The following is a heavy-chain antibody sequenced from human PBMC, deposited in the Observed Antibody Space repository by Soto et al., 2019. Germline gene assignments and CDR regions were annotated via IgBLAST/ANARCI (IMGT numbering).Heavy chain of an antibody. CDR2: IIPISGIA. CDR3: ANPPRY. V-gene: IGHV1-69*02. CDR1: GGTFSSYT. Sequence: QVQLVQSGAEVKKPGSSVKVSCKASGGTFSSYTISWVRQAPGQGLEWMGRIIPISGIANHAQKFQGRVTIPAAKATGTAYMEPGSLRSEDTSVYYCANPPRYWGQGTLVTVSS. J-gene: IGHJ4*02.